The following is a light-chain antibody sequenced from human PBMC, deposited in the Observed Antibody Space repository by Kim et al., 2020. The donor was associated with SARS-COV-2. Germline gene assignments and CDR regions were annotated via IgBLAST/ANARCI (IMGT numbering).Light chain of an antibody. V-gene: IGKV3-11*02. CDR1: NSVGGY. CDR3: QQRSNRSPT. CDR2: DVS. Sequence: LPPGEKRTIAGRGRNSVGGYLAWYQQKTGQAARLLMYDVSNRASGSPARCIGSRSGRDFTLPISSLEPEDFVVYYCQQRSNRSPTFGQGTRVEIK. J-gene: IGKJ5*01.